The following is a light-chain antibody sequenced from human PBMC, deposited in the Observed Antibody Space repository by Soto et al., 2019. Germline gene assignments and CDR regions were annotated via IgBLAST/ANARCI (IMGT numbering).Light chain of an antibody. CDR3: CSYAGSRVV. Sequence: QSALTQPASVSGSPGQSITISCTGTSSDVGSYNLVSWYQQHPGKAPKLMIYEXXKRPSGVSNRFSCSKSGNTASLTISGXXXXXXXXYYCCSYAGSRVVFGGGTKLTVL. CDR1: SSDVGSYNL. CDR2: EXX. J-gene: IGLJ2*01. V-gene: IGLV2-23*02.